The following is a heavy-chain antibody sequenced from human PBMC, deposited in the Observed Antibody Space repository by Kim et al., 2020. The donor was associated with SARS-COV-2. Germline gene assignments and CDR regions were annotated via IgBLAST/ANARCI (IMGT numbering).Heavy chain of an antibody. CDR3: ARWGYTGLSYALDY. D-gene: IGHD3-16*01. CDR2: IWSDGSNE. J-gene: IGHJ4*01. Sequence: GGSLRLSCAASGFTFRSYGMHWVRQAPGKGLEWVAGIWSDGSNENSADSVKGRFTISRDNSMNTLYLQMNSLRAEDTGVYYCARWGYTGLSYALDYWG. CDR1: GFTFRSYG. V-gene: IGHV3-33*01.